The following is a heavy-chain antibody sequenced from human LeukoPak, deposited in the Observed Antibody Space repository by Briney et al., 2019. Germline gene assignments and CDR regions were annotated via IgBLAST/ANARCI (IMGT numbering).Heavy chain of an antibody. CDR2: INHSGSA. CDR3: ARLPQWLVLGPYAFDI. Sequence: SETLSLTCTVYGGSFSGYYWSWIRQPPGKGLEWIGEINHSGSANYNPSLKSRVTISVDTSKNQFSLKLSSVTAADTAVYYCARLPQWLVLGPYAFDIWGQGTMVTVSS. J-gene: IGHJ3*02. D-gene: IGHD6-19*01. CDR1: GGSFSGYY. V-gene: IGHV4-34*01.